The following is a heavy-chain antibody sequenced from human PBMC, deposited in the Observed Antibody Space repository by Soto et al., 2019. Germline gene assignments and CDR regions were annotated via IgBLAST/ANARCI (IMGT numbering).Heavy chain of an antibody. Sequence: QVQLVQSGAEVKKPGSSVKVSCKASGGTFGSYAISWVRQAPGQGLEWMGGIIPIPGTANYAQKFQGRVTIAADESTRTAYMELSSLRSEDTAVYYCARSQGSSTSLEIYDYYYYGMDVWGQGTTVTVSS. D-gene: IGHD2-2*01. V-gene: IGHV1-69*01. CDR1: GGTFGSYA. CDR2: IIPIPGTA. J-gene: IGHJ6*02. CDR3: ARSQGSSTSLEIYDYYYYGMDV.